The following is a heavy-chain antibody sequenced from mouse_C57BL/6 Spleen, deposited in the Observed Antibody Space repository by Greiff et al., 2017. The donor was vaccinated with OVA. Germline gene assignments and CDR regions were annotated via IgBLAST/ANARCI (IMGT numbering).Heavy chain of an antibody. CDR2: IDPETGGT. D-gene: IGHD4-1*01. Sequence: VQVVESGAELVRPGASVTLSCKASGYTFTDYEMHWVKQTPVHGLEWIGAIDPETGGTAYNQKFKGKAILTADKSSSTAYMELRSLTSEDSAVYYCTRLDWDVNYWGQGTTLTVSS. CDR1: GYTFTDYE. V-gene: IGHV1-15*01. CDR3: TRLDWDVNY. J-gene: IGHJ2*01.